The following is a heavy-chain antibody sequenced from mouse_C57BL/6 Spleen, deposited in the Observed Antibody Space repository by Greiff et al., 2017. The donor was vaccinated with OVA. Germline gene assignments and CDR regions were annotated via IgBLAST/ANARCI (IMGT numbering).Heavy chain of an antibody. CDR2: INPYNGGT. Sequence: EVKLMESGPVLVKPGASVKMSCKASGYTFTDYYMNWVKQSHGKSLEWIGVINPYNGGTSYNQKFKGKATLTVDKSSSTAYMELNSLTSEDSAVYYCARSIRAYYFDYWGQGTTLTVSS. CDR3: ARSIRAYYFDY. J-gene: IGHJ2*01. V-gene: IGHV1-19*01. CDR1: GYTFTDYY. D-gene: IGHD3-1*01.